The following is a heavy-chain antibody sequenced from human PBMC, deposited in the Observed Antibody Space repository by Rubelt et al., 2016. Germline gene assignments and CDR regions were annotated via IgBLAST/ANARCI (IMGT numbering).Heavy chain of an antibody. CDR2: ICHRWST. J-gene: IGHJ3*02. CDR3: AGKMVYCTREFVDI. V-gene: IGHV4-38-2*02. D-gene: IGHD2-8*01. Sequence: QVQLQESGPGLVKSSETLSLTCTVSGFSISRGYFWGWIRQPPGQGMGGYGSICHRWSTFHSPSLTRLVTIALYTSKNQFPRSLTTVTAAERVLYYCAGKMVYCTREFVDIWGQGTRVIVSS. CDR1: GFSISRGYF.